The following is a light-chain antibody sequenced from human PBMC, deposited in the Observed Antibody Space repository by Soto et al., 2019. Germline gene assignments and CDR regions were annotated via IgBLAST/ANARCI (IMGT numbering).Light chain of an antibody. V-gene: IGKV3-11*01. J-gene: IGKJ4*01. Sequence: DIVLTPSPATLSFSKVDIVTLHCRASQSISSYLLWHQQKHGQPPRLLIYAASNRATGIPARFSGSGSGTDFTLTISSLQPEDFAVYYGQQHSNWQLTFGRGTKVENK. CDR1: QSISSY. CDR2: AAS. CDR3: QQHSNWQLT.